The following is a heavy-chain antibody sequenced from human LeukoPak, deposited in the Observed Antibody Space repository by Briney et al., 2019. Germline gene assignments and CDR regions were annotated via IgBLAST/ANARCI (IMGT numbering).Heavy chain of an antibody. CDR2: ISWNSGSI. CDR1: GFTFDDYA. Sequence: GGSLRLSCAAPGFTFDDYAMHWVRQAPGKGLEWVSGISWNSGSIGYADSVKGRFTISRDNAKNSLYLQMNSLRAEDTALYYCAKAQYYYDSSGPDYWGQGTLVTVSS. J-gene: IGHJ4*02. CDR3: AKAQYYYDSSGPDY. D-gene: IGHD3-22*01. V-gene: IGHV3-9*01.